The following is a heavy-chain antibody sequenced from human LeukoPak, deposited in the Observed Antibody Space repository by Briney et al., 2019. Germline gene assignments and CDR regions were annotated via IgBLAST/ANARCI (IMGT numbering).Heavy chain of an antibody. Sequence: GGSLRLSCAASGFTFSDYYMSWIRQAPGKGLEWVSAISGSGGSTYYADSVKGRFTISRDNSKNTLYLQMNSLRAEDTAVYYCAKDIGGVGATKGFDYWGQGTLVTVSS. J-gene: IGHJ4*02. D-gene: IGHD1-26*01. CDR3: AKDIGGVGATKGFDY. V-gene: IGHV3-23*01. CDR2: ISGSGGST. CDR1: GFTFSDYY.